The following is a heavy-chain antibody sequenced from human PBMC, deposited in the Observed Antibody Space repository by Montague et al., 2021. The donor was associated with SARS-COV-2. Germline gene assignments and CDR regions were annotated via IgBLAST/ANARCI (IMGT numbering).Heavy chain of an antibody. CDR2: IDWDDDK. Sequence: PALVKPTQTLTLTCTFSGFSLSTSGMCVSWIRQPPGKALEWLALIDWDDDKYYSTSLETRLTISKDTSKNQVVLTMTNMDPVDTATYYCARSFSIFGVVIIPAYFDYWGQGTLVTLSS. CDR1: GFSLSTSGMC. V-gene: IGHV2-70*01. D-gene: IGHD3-3*01. CDR3: ARSFSIFGVVIIPAYFDY. J-gene: IGHJ4*02.